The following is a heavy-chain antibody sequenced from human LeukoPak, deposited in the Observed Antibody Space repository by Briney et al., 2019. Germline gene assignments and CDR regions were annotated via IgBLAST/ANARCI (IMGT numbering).Heavy chain of an antibody. V-gene: IGHV3-15*01. CDR3: TTEVIY. J-gene: IGHJ4*02. CDR2: IKGKSEGGAT. CDR1: GFTFSNAW. Sequence: PGGSLRLSCAASGFTFSNAWMSWVRQAPGKGLEWVGRIKGKSEGGATDYAAFVKGRFSISREDSKNTLYLQMNSLKTEDTAVYYCTTEVIYWGQGTLVTVSS.